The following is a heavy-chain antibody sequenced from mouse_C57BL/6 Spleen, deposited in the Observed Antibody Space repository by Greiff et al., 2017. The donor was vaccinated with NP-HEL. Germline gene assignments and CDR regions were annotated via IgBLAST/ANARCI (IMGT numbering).Heavy chain of an antibody. V-gene: IGHV1-76*01. CDR1: GYTFTDYY. Sequence: QVQLQQSGAELVRPGASVKLSCKASGYTFTDYYINWVKQRPGQGLEWIARIYPGSGNTYYNEKFKGKATLTAEKSSSTAYMQLSSLTSEDSAVYFCAKGLYYGSSYCAMDYWGQGTSVTVSS. J-gene: IGHJ4*01. CDR2: IYPGSGNT. CDR3: AKGLYYGSSYCAMDY. D-gene: IGHD1-1*01.